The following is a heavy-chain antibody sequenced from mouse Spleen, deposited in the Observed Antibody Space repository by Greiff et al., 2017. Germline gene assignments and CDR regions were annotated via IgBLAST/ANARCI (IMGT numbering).Heavy chain of an antibody. Sequence: QVHVKQPGTELVKPGASVKLSCKASGYTFTSYWMHWVKPRPGQGLEWIGNINPSNGGTNYNEKFKSKATLTVDKSSSTAYMQLSSLTSEDSAVYYCARGITTVVGDYAMDYWGQGTSVTVSS. V-gene: IGHV1-53*01. D-gene: IGHD1-1*01. CDR3: ARGITTVVGDYAMDY. CDR1: GYTFTSYW. CDR2: INPSNGGT. J-gene: IGHJ4*01.